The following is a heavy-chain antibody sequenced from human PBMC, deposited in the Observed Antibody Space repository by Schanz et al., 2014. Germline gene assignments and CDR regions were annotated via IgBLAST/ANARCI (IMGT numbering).Heavy chain of an antibody. J-gene: IGHJ6*02. Sequence: VQSVHSGTEVQKLGASVKVSCQTSGYTFTAYGINWVREAPGQGLEWMGWISPYNGNTNYAPKVQGRVTVTTDTSTSTAYMELRNLRSDDTAVYYCARAKRFGDMDVWGQGTTVTVSS. D-gene: IGHD3-10*01. CDR2: ISPYNGNT. CDR1: GYTFTAYG. CDR3: ARAKRFGDMDV. V-gene: IGHV1-18*01.